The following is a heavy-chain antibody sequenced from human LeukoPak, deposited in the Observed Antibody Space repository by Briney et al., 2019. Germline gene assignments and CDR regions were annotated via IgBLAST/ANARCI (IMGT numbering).Heavy chain of an antibody. V-gene: IGHV3-21*01. CDR1: GFTFAAYS. Sequence: PGGSLRLSCAASGFTFAAYSMNWVRQAPGKGLEWVSSVIVPTGSMYYGDSVKGRFTISRGNAMNSLYLQMSSLRAEDTAVYYCARDFARTGDYHHFDYWGQGTLVIVSS. D-gene: IGHD7-27*01. CDR2: VIVPTGSM. CDR3: ARDFARTGDYHHFDY. J-gene: IGHJ4*02.